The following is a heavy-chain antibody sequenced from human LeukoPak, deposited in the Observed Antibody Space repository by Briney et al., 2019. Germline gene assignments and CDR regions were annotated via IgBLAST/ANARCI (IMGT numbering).Heavy chain of an antibody. D-gene: IGHD6-13*01. V-gene: IGHV4-34*01. J-gene: IGHJ4*02. Sequence: SETLSLTCAVYGGSFSGYYWSWIRQPPGKGREWIGEISHSGSTNYNPPLKSRVTISVDTSKNQFSLKLSSVSAADTAVYYCARVAGKAIAAAPYPFDHWGQGTLVTVSS. CDR3: ARVAGKAIAAAPYPFDH. CDR2: ISHSGST. CDR1: GGSFSGYY.